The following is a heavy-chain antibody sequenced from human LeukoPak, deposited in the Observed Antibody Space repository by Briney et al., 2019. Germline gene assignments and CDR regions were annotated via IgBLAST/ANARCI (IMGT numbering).Heavy chain of an antibody. Sequence: GGSLRLSCAASGFTFSSYAMSWVRQAPGKGLEWASTIDDNGDNTYYADSVKGRFTISRDNSKNTLYLQMNSLRAEGTAVYYCAKYDYGGNPNEYYFDYWGQGTLVTVS. CDR1: GFTFSSYA. CDR3: AKYDYGGNPNEYYFDY. D-gene: IGHD4-23*01. CDR2: IDDNGDNT. J-gene: IGHJ4*02. V-gene: IGHV3-23*01.